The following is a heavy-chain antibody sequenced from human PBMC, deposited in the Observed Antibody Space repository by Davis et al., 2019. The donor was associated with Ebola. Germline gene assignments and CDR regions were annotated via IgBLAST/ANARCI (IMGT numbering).Heavy chain of an antibody. CDR1: GYTFTSYA. CDR2: IIPILGIA. D-gene: IGHD3-9*01. Sequence: SVKVSYKASGYTFTSYAMHWVRQAPGQGLEWMGRIIPILGIANYAQKFQGRVTITADKSTSTAYMELSSLRSEDTAVYYCARTVLYYDILTGYSPYNWFDPWGQGTLVTVSS. V-gene: IGHV1-69*04. J-gene: IGHJ5*02. CDR3: ARTVLYYDILTGYSPYNWFDP.